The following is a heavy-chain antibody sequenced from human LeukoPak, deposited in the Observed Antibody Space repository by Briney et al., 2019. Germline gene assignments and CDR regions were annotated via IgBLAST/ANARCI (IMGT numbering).Heavy chain of an antibody. D-gene: IGHD1-26*01. CDR2: IIGSGGYT. J-gene: IGHJ4*02. CDR3: VKLRGIYLDFDY. CDR1: GFTFSSYA. Sequence: PGGSLRLSCAASGFTFSSYAMSWVRQAPGKGLEWVSAIIGSGGYTYYADSVKGRFTISRDNSKNTLSLQMDSLRAEDTAVYYCVKLRGIYLDFDYWGQGTPVTVSS. V-gene: IGHV3-23*01.